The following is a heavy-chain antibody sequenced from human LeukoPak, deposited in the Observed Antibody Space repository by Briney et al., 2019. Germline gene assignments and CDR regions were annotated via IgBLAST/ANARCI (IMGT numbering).Heavy chain of an antibody. CDR1: RFTFSSYW. CDR3: VPISMLENYYYYMDV. CDR2: INSDGSST. D-gene: IGHD2/OR15-2a*01. V-gene: IGHV3-74*01. Sequence: PGGSLRLSCAASRFTFSSYWMHWVRQAPGKGLVWVSRINSDGSSTSYADSVKGRFTISRDNAKNTLYLQMNSLRAEDTAVYYCVPISMLENYYYYMDVWGKGTTVTVSS. J-gene: IGHJ6*03.